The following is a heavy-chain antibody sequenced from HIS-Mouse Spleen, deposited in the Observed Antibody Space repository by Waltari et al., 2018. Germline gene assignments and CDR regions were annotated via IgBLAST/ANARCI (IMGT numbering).Heavy chain of an antibody. J-gene: IGHJ2*01. Sequence: QLQLQESGPGLVKPSETLSLTCTVSGGPISSSSYYWGWIRQPPGKGLEWMGSIYYRETTSYHPSHKSRFTISVDTSKNQLSLRLSSVTATDTAVYYCAREIPYSSSWYDWYFDLWSRGTRVTVSS. CDR3: AREIPYSSSWYDWYFDL. CDR2: IYYRETT. V-gene: IGHV4-39*07. D-gene: IGHD6-13*01. CDR1: GGPISSSSYY.